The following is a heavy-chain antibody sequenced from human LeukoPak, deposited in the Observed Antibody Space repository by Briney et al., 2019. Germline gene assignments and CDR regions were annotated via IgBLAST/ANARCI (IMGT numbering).Heavy chain of an antibody. J-gene: IGHJ4*02. CDR3: ARLWFGELLEIN. V-gene: IGHV4-34*01. Sequence: SETLSLTCAVYGGSFSGYYWSWIRQPPGKGLEWIGEINHSRSTNYNPSLKSRVTISVDTSKNQFSLKLSSVTAADTAVYYCARLWFGELLEINWGQGTLVTVSS. CDR2: INHSRST. D-gene: IGHD3-10*01. CDR1: GGSFSGYY.